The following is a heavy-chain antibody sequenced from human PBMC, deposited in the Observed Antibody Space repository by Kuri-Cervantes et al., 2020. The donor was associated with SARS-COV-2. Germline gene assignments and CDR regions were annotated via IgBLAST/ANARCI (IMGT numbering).Heavy chain of an antibody. CDR1: GFTFSSYA. Sequence: GGSLRLSCAASGFTFSSYAMSWVRQAPGKGLEWVSAISGSGGSTYYADSVKGRFTISRDNSKNTLYLQMNSLRAEDTAVYYCVRDSINWGYDYWGQGTLVTVSS. D-gene: IGHD7-27*01. CDR3: VRDSINWGYDY. V-gene: IGHV3-23*01. J-gene: IGHJ4*02. CDR2: ISGSGGST.